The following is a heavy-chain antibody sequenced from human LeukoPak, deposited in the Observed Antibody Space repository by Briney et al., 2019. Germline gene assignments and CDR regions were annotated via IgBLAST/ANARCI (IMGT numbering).Heavy chain of an antibody. J-gene: IGHJ3*02. V-gene: IGHV4-34*01. CDR1: GGSFSGNY. CDR2: IHHSGST. D-gene: IGHD6-19*01. CDR3: ARSGWYSFDI. Sequence: PSETLSLTCAVYGGSFSGNYRTWIRQPPGKGLEWIGEIHHSGSTNYSPSLKSRVTISVDTSKNQFSLKLSSVTAADTAVYYCARSGWYSFDIWGQGTMVTVSS.